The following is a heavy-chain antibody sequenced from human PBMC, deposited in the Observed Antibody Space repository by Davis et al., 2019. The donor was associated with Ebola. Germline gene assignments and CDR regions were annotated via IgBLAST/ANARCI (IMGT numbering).Heavy chain of an antibody. D-gene: IGHD3-22*01. CDR1: GYTFTTYY. V-gene: IGHV1-46*01. Sequence: ASAQVSCKASGYTFTTYYMVWVRQAPGQGLEWMGIINPSDGDSRYAQKFQGRVTMTRDTSTNTVYMDLSSLRSEDTAVYYCARAIYYYDGSAYSYFWGQGTLVTVSS. J-gene: IGHJ4*02. CDR2: INPSDGDS. CDR3: ARAIYYYDGSAYSYF.